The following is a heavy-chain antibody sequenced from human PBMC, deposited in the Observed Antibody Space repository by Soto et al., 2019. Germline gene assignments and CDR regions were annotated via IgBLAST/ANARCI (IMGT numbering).Heavy chain of an antibody. CDR2: IYYSGST. J-gene: IGHJ4*02. D-gene: IGHD4-17*01. CDR1: GGSISSSSYY. CDR3: ARHVEDDHGDFWGGDEDY. V-gene: IGHV4-39*01. Sequence: SETLSLTCTVSGGSISSSSYYWGWIRQPPGKGLEWIGSIYYSGSTYYNPSLKSRVTISVDTSKNQFSLKLSSVTAADTAVYYCARHVEDDHGDFWGGDEDYWGQGTLVTVS.